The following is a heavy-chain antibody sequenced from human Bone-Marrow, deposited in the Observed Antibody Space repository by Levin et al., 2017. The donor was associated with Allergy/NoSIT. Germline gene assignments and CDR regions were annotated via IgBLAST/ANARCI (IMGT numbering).Heavy chain of an antibody. CDR3: ARAHGYNFLEGTGNFDY. CDR1: GGSISSSYW. CDR2: IYHSGKT. V-gene: IGHV4-4*02. Sequence: PSETLSLTCAVSGGSISSSYWWSWVRQPPGKGLEWIGEIYHSGKTNYNPSLKSRVTTSIDKSKNQFSLKLTSVTAADAAVYYCARAHGYNFLEGTGNFDYWGQGTLVTVSS. J-gene: IGHJ4*02. D-gene: IGHD5-24*01.